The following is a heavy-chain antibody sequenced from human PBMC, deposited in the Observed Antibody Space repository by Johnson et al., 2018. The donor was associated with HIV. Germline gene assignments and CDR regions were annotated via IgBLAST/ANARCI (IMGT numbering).Heavy chain of an antibody. CDR1: GFTFSIYW. J-gene: IGHJ3*02. CDR3: ARGGAYCGGDCNAFDI. CDR2: IKQDGSER. V-gene: IGHV3-7*01. Sequence: VQLVESGGGVVQPGGSLRLSCEASGFTFSIYWMSWVRQAPGKGLEWVANIKQDGSERYYVDSVKGRFTISRDNAKNSLYLQMNSLRAEDTAVYYCARGGAYCGGDCNAFDIWGQGTMVTVSS. D-gene: IGHD2-21*02.